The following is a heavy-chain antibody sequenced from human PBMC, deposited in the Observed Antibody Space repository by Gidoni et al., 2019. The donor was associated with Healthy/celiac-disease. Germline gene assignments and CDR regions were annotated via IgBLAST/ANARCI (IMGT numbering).Heavy chain of an antibody. CDR2: SSSSSSYI. D-gene: IGHD1-26*01. J-gene: IGHJ5*02. V-gene: IGHV3-21*01. CDR1: GFNFSSYS. CDR3: ASVRVGATSGWFDP. Sequence: EVQLVESGGGLVKPGGSLRISCAASGFNFSSYSMNWVRQAPGKWLEWVATSSSSSSYIYYADSGKGRFTISRDNAKNSLYLQMNSLRSEDTAVYYCASVRVGATSGWFDPWGQGTLVTVSS.